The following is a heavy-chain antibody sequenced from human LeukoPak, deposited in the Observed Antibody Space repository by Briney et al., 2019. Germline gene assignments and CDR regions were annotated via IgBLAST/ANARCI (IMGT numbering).Heavy chain of an antibody. CDR2: MNPNSGNT. J-gene: IGHJ4*02. V-gene: IGHV1-8*01. CDR1: GYTFTSYD. D-gene: IGHD2-2*02. CDR3: ARVRREVVPAATPLYYFDY. Sequence: ASVKVSCKASGYTFTSYDINWVRQATGQGLEWMGWMNPNSGNTGYAQKLQGRVTMTRNTSISTAYMELSSLRSEDTAVYYCARVRREVVPAATPLYYFDYWGQGTLVTVSS.